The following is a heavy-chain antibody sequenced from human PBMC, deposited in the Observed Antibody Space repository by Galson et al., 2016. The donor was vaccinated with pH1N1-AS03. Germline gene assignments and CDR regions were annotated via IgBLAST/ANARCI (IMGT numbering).Heavy chain of an antibody. J-gene: IGHJ5*02. D-gene: IGHD1-7*01. CDR2: IYYSGGST. CDR1: GDSISSGSLY. V-gene: IGHV4-39*01. Sequence: SETLPLTCTVSGDSISSGSLYWGWIRQPPGKGLEWIGSIYYSGGSTYSNPSLKSRLSMSVDTSRNQFSLRLISVTAADTAVYYCARRRGELLGYNWFDPWGQGTLVTVSS. CDR3: ARRRGELLGYNWFDP.